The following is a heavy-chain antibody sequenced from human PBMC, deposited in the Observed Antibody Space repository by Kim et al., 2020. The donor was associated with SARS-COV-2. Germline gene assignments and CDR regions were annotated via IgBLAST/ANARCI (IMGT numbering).Heavy chain of an antibody. J-gene: IGHJ4*02. Sequence: SETLSLTCTVSGGSVSSGSYYWSWIRQPPGKGLEWIGYIYYSGSTNYNPSLKSRVTISVDTSKNQFSLKLSSVTAADTAVYYCARGYYDSRIPFDYWGQGTLVTVSS. V-gene: IGHV4-61*01. CDR1: GGSVSSGSYY. D-gene: IGHD3-22*01. CDR3: ARGYYDSRIPFDY. CDR2: IYYSGST.